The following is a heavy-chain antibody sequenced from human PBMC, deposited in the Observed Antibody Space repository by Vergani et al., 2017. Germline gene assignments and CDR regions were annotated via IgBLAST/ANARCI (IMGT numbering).Heavy chain of an antibody. J-gene: IGHJ3*02. CDR3: AXHAYYDYVWGSPGSAFDI. D-gene: IGHD3-16*01. CDR1: GYSFTSYW. V-gene: IGHV5-51*01. Sequence: EVQLVQSGAEVKKPGESLKISCTGSGYSFTSYWIGWVRQMPGKGLEWMGIIYPGDSDTRYSPSFQGQVTISADKSISTAYLQWSSLKASDTAMYYCAXHAYYDYVWGSPGSAFDIWGQGTMVTVSS. CDR2: IYPGDSDT.